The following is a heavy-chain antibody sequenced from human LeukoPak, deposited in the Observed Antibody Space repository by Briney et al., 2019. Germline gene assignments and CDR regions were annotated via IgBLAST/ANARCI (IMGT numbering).Heavy chain of an antibody. CDR1: GASISNFY. V-gene: IGHV4-59*01. CDR3: ARDFGEFDP. D-gene: IGHD3-3*01. J-gene: IGHJ5*02. CDR2: IHNSGST. Sequence: SETLSLTCTVSGASISNFYWSWIRQPPGKGLEWIGYIHNSGSTNYNPSLKSRVAISLDTSKNQFSLKLTSVTAADTAVYYCARDFGEFDPWGQGTLVTVSS.